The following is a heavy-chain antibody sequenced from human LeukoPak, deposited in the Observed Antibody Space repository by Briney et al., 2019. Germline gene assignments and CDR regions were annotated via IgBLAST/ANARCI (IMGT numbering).Heavy chain of an antibody. V-gene: IGHV1-8*01. Sequence: GASAKVSCKASGYAFTSYDINWVRQATGQGLEWMGWMNPNSGNTGYAQKFQGRVTMTRNTSISTAYMELSSLRSEDTAVYYCATLYCSSTSCYPWGQGTLVTVSS. D-gene: IGHD2-2*01. CDR2: MNPNSGNT. J-gene: IGHJ5*02. CDR3: ATLYCSSTSCYP. CDR1: GYAFTSYD.